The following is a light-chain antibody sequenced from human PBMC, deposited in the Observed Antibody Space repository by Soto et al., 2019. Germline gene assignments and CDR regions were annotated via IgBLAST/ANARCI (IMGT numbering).Light chain of an antibody. CDR1: QSISTY. V-gene: IGKV1-39*01. Sequence: DIQMTQSPSSLSASVGDRVTITCRASQSISTYLNWYQQKPGKPPKLLIYAASSLQSGVPSRFSGSEVGTDFTLTISSVQPEDFATYYCQQSHSVPFTFGPGTKVDFK. J-gene: IGKJ3*01. CDR2: AAS. CDR3: QQSHSVPFT.